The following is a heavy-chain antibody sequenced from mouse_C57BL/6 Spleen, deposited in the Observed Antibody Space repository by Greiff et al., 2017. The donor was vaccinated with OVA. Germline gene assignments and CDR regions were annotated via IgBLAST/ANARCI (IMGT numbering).Heavy chain of an antibody. CDR1: GYAFSSSW. D-gene: IGHD3-2*02. CDR2: IYPGDGDT. J-gene: IGHJ4*01. CDR3: ARWKTAQATYYYAMDY. Sequence: VKLMESGPELVKPGASVKISCKAFGYAFSSSWMNWVKQRPGKGLEWIGRIYPGDGDTNYNGKFKGKATLTADKSSSTAYMQLSSLTSEDSAVYFCARWKTAQATYYYAMDYWGQGTSVTVSS. V-gene: IGHV1-82*01.